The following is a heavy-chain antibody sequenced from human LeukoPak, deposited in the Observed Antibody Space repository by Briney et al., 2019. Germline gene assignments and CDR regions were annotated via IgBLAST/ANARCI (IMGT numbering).Heavy chain of an antibody. V-gene: IGHV3-23*01. CDR2: ISGSGGST. CDR1: GFTFSSYA. Sequence: TGGSLRLSCAASGFTFSSYAMSWVRQAPGKGLEWVSAISGSGGSTYYADSVKGRFTISRDNSKSTLYLQMNSLRAEDTAVYYCASVVVAARGFDYWGQGTLVTVSS. J-gene: IGHJ4*02. D-gene: IGHD2-15*01. CDR3: ASVVVAARGFDY.